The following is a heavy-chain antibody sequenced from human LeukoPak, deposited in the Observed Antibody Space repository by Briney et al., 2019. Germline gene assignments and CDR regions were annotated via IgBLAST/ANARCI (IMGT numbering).Heavy chain of an antibody. CDR3: ARGGQWPDLDY. CDR1: GFTVSSNY. D-gene: IGHD6-19*01. Sequence: GGSLRLSCAASGFTVSSNYMSWVRQAPGKGLEWVSVIYSGGSTYYADSVKGRFTISRDNSKNTLYLQMNSLRVEDTAVYYCARGGQWPDLDYWGQGTLVTVSS. J-gene: IGHJ4*02. V-gene: IGHV3-53*01. CDR2: IYSGGST.